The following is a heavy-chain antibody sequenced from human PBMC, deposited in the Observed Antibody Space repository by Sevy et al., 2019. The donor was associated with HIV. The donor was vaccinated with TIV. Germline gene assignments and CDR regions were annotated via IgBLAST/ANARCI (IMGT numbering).Heavy chain of an antibody. D-gene: IGHD5-12*01. J-gene: IGHJ4*02. V-gene: IGHV3-33*06. CDR2: IWYDGSKI. CDR3: AKCGPNSGYDYYFDY. Sequence: GGSLRLSCAASGFTFSNYAMHWVRQAPGKGLAWVALIWYDGSKIFYADSVKGRFTISRDNSESTLYLQMNSLRAEDTALYPCAKCGPNSGYDYYFDYWGQGTLVTVSS. CDR1: GFTFSNYA.